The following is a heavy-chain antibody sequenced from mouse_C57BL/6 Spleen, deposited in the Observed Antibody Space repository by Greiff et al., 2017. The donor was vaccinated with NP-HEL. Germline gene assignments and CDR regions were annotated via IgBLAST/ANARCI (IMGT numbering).Heavy chain of an antibody. CDR1: GFTFSDYY. V-gene: IGHV5-12*01. CDR3: ARHSYGYDGDYAMDY. CDR2: ISNGGGST. Sequence: EVQVVESGGGLVQPGGSLKLSCAASGFTFSDYYMYWVRQTPEKRLEWVAYISNGGGSTYYPDTVKGRFTISRDNAKNTLYLQMSRLKSEDTAMYYCARHSYGYDGDYAMDYWGQGTSVTVSS. J-gene: IGHJ4*01. D-gene: IGHD2-2*01.